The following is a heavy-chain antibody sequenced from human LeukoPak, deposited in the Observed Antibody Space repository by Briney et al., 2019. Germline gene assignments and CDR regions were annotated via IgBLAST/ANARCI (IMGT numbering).Heavy chain of an antibody. CDR2: TYYRSKWYN. D-gene: IGHD1/OR15-1a*01. CDR3: ARGDFNKFDY. CDR1: GDSVSSNNAA. J-gene: IGHJ4*02. V-gene: IGHV6-1*01. Sequence: SQTLSLTCAISGDSVSSNNAAWTWIRQSPSRGLEWLGRTYYRSKWYNDYAVSVKSRITINPDTSKNRFSLQLNSVTPEDTAVCYCARGDFNKFDYWGQGTLVTVSS.